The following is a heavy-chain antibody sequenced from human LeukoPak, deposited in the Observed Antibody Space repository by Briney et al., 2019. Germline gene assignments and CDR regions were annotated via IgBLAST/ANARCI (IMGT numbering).Heavy chain of an antibody. Sequence: KPSETLSLTCAVYGGSFSGYYWSWIRQPPGKGLEWIGEINHSGSTNYNPPLKSRVTISVDTSKNQFSLKLSSVTAADTAVYYCARARDYYDSSGYYLYYFDYWGQGTLVTVSS. J-gene: IGHJ4*02. CDR3: ARARDYYDSSGYYLYYFDY. CDR2: INHSGST. CDR1: GGSFSGYY. V-gene: IGHV4-34*01. D-gene: IGHD3-22*01.